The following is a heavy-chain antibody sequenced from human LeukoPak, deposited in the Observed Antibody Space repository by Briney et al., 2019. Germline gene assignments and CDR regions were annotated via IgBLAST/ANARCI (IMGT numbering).Heavy chain of an antibody. V-gene: IGHV1-2*06. CDR2: INPNSGDT. Sequence: GASVKVSCKASGYTFTGYYVHWVRQAPGQGLEWMGRINPNSGDTNYAQKFQGRVTMTRDTSISTAYMELSRLRSDDTAVYYCARDCCGGDCFPDYWGQGTLVTVSS. CDR1: GYTFTGYY. J-gene: IGHJ4*02. D-gene: IGHD2-21*02. CDR3: ARDCCGGDCFPDY.